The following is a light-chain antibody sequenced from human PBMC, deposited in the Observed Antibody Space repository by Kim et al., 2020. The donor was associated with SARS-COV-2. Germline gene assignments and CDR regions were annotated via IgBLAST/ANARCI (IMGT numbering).Light chain of an antibody. CDR3: QKYNTAPWT. J-gene: IGKJ1*01. CDR2: AAS. Sequence: ASVGDRATITCRASQAIANSLAWYQQKPGTVPKLLIYAASTLQSGVPSRFSGSGSGTEFTLTIGSLQTEDVATYYCQKYNTAPWTFGPGTKVDIK. V-gene: IGKV1-27*01. CDR1: QAIANS.